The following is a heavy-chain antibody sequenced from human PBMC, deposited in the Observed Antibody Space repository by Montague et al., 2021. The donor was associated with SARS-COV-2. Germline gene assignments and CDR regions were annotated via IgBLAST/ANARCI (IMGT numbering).Heavy chain of an antibody. CDR3: ARDPNDYGGFDP. CDR1: GGSISSASYY. D-gene: IGHD4-17*01. CDR2: IYSTVIT. V-gene: IGHV4-61*09. J-gene: IGHJ5*02. Sequence: TLSLTCTVSGGSISSASYYWSWIRQPAGKGLEWIGHIYSTVITYYHPSLKSRVTTSVDLSKNQFSLKMTSVTAADTAVYYCARDPNDYGGFDPWGQGTLVTVSS.